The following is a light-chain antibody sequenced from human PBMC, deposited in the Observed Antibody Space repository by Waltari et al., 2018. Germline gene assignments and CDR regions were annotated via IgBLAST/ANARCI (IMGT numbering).Light chain of an antibody. CDR3: SSYTSSSTPYV. CDR2: DVS. Sequence: QSALTPPSSVSGSPGQSITISCTGTSSYVGGYNYVSWYQQHPGKAPKLMIYDVSNRPSGVSNRFSGSKSGNTASLTISGLQAEDEADYYCSSYTSSSTPYVFGTGTKVTVL. V-gene: IGLV2-14*03. CDR1: SSYVGGYNY. J-gene: IGLJ1*01.